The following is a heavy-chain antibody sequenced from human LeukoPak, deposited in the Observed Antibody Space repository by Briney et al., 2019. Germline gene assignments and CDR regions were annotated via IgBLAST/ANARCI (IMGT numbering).Heavy chain of an antibody. J-gene: IGHJ3*02. CDR2: ISSSSYI. CDR3: ARGLGGVAFDI. D-gene: IGHD1-26*01. Sequence: GGSLRLSCAASGFTFSSYSMNWVRQAPGKGLEWVSSISSSSYIYYADSVKGRFTISRDNAKNSLYLQMNSLRAEDTAVYYCARGLGGVAFDIWGQGTMVTVSS. V-gene: IGHV3-21*01. CDR1: GFTFSSYS.